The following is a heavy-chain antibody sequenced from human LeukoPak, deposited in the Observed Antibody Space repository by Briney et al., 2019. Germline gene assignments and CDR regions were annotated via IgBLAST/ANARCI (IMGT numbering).Heavy chain of an antibody. J-gene: IGHJ4*02. CDR2: IYYSGTT. D-gene: IGHD3-10*01. Sequence: PSETLSLTCTVSGASISNYYWSWIRQPPGKGLEWIGEIYYSGTTNYNPSLKSRVTISVDTSKDQFSLKLSSVTAADTAVYYCARALRVKFDYWGQGLLVTVSS. CDR3: ARALRVKFDY. CDR1: GASISNYY. V-gene: IGHV4-59*01.